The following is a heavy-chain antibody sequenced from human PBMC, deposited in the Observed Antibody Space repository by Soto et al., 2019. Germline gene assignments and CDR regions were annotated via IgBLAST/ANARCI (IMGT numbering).Heavy chain of an antibody. CDR3: ARGNMITFGGVIATPYYYYYMDV. Sequence: QVQLVQSGAEVKKPGASVKVSCKASGYTFTSYHINWVRQATGQGLEWMGWMNPNSGNTGYAQKFQGRVTMTRNTSISTAYMELSSLRSEDTAVYYCARGNMITFGGVIATPYYYYYMDVWGKGTTVTVSS. J-gene: IGHJ6*03. CDR2: MNPNSGNT. CDR1: GYTFTSYH. V-gene: IGHV1-8*01. D-gene: IGHD3-16*02.